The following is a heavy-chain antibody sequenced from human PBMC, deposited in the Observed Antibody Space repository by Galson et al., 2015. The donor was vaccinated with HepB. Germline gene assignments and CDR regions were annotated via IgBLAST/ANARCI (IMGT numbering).Heavy chain of an antibody. V-gene: IGHV1-18*01. J-gene: IGHJ5*02. CDR3: ARSRYATSAPDL. Sequence: SVKVSCKASGYTFTQYGIIWVRQAPGHGLEWMGWINPNNANTDYAQNLQGRVTMTRATSTTTVYMGLRSLEYDDTAVYYCARSRYATSAPDLWGQGTLVTVSS. CDR1: GYTFTQYG. D-gene: IGHD2-2*01. CDR2: INPNNANT.